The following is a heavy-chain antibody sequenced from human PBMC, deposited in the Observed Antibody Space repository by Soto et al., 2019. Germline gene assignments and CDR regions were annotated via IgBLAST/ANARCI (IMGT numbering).Heavy chain of an antibody. J-gene: IGHJ4*02. CDR2: ISYDGSNK. V-gene: IGHV3-30-3*01. Sequence: QVQLVESGGGVVQPGRSLRLSCAASGFTFSSYAMHWARQAPGKGLEWVAVISYDGSNKYYADSVKGRFTISRDNSKNTLYLQMNSLRAEDTAVYYCARDQGYYDSSGYYPSWGQGTLVTVSS. CDR3: ARDQGYYDSSGYYPS. CDR1: GFTFSSYA. D-gene: IGHD3-22*01.